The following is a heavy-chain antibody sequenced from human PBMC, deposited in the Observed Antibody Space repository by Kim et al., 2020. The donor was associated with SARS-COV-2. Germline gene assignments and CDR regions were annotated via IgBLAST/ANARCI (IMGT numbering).Heavy chain of an antibody. D-gene: IGHD6-6*01. Sequence: GGSLRLSCAASGFTFSSYSMNWVRQAPGKGLEWVSSISSSSSYIYYADSVKGRFTISRDNAKNSLYLQMNSLRAEDTAVYYCARVSTPLVGTYYYYGMDVWGQGTTLTVSS. CDR3: ARVSTPLVGTYYYYGMDV. V-gene: IGHV3-21*01. CDR2: ISSSSSYI. J-gene: IGHJ6*02. CDR1: GFTFSSYS.